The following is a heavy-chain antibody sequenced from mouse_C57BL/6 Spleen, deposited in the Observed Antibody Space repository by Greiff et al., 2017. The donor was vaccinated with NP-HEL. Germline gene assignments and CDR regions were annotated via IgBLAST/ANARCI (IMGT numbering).Heavy chain of an antibody. V-gene: IGHV5-17*01. CDR2: ISSGSSTI. CDR1: GFTFSDYG. D-gene: IGHD1-1*01. Sequence: EVKLMESGGGLVKPGGSLKLSCAASGFTFSDYGMHWVRQAPEKGLEWVAYISSGSSTIYYADTVKGRFTISRDNAKNTLFLQMTSLRSEDTAMYYCARNDYGGSFYYAMDYWGQGTSVTVSS. J-gene: IGHJ4*01. CDR3: ARNDYGGSFYYAMDY.